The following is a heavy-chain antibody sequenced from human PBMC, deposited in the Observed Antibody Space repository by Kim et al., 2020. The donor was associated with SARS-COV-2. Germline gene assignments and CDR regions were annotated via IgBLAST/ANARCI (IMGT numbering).Heavy chain of an antibody. D-gene: IGHD6-13*01. V-gene: IGHV3-48*04. CDR1: GFTFSSYS. Sequence: GGSLRLSCAASGFTFSSYSMNWVRQAPGKGLEWVSYISSSSSTIYYADSVKGRFTISRDNAKNSLYLQMNSLRAEHTAVYYCASGVFSSRYWYFDLWGRGTPVT. CDR2: ISSSSSTI. J-gene: IGHJ2*01. CDR3: ASGVFSSRYWYFDL.